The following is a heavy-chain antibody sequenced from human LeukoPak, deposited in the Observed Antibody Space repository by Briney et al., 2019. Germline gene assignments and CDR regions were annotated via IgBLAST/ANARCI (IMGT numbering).Heavy chain of an antibody. CDR3: ARGHYGSDLFDY. CDR2: ISSSSSYI. V-gene: IGHV3-21*01. J-gene: IGHJ4*02. CDR1: GFTFSSYS. D-gene: IGHD3-10*01. Sequence: GGSLRPSCAASGFTFSSYSMNWVRQAPGKGLEWVSSISSSSSYIYYADSVKGRFTISRDNAKNSLYLQMNSLRAEDTAVYYCARGHYGSDLFDYWGQGTLVTVSS.